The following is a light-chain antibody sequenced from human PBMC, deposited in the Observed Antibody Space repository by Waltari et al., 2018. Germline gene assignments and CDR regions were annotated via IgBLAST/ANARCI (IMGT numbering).Light chain of an antibody. J-gene: IGLJ2*01. CDR2: QVN. CDR1: RSHVGGYHY. V-gene: IGLV2-14*01. CDR3: SSYTTSSTRGVI. Sequence: QSALTQPASVSGSPAQSITISCTGTRSHVGGYHYVSWYQQHPGKAPKLMIYQVNNRPSGVSNRFSGSKSGNTASLTISGLQAEDEADYYCSSYTTSSTRGVIFGGGTKLTVL.